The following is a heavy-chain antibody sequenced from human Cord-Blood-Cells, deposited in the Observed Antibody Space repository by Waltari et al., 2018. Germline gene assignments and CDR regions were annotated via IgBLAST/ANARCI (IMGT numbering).Heavy chain of an antibody. CDR3: AKDITIFGVVIIDY. Sequence: EVQLLESGGGLVQPGGSLRLSCAASGFTFSSYAMSWVHQAPGKGLEWVSAISGSGGSTYYADSVKGRFTISRDNSKNTLYLQMNSLRAEDTAVYYCAKDITIFGVVIIDYWGQGTLVTVSS. CDR2: ISGSGGST. V-gene: IGHV3-23*01. D-gene: IGHD3-3*01. CDR1: GFTFSSYA. J-gene: IGHJ4*02.